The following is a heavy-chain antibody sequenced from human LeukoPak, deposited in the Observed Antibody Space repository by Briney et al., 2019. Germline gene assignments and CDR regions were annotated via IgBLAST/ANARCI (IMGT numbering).Heavy chain of an antibody. D-gene: IGHD3-9*01. CDR3: ARSLRYFDWFPQSYYYYYGVDV. Sequence: ASVKVSCKASGYTFTGYYMHWVRQAPGQGLEWMGWINPNSGGTNYAQKFQGRVTMTRNTSISTAYMELSSLRSEDTAVYYCARSLRYFDWFPQSYYYYYGVDVWGQGTTVTVSS. J-gene: IGHJ6*02. V-gene: IGHV1-2*02. CDR1: GYTFTGYY. CDR2: INPNSGGT.